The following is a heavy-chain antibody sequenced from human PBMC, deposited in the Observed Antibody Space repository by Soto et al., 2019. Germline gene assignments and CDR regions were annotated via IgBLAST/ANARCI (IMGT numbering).Heavy chain of an antibody. V-gene: IGHV4-30-4*01. CDR1: GDYIHVGGYY. J-gene: IGHJ5*02. D-gene: IGHD2-2*01. CDR3: GRDLTSNANCIDP. CDR2: IYYTGKT. Sequence: SETLSLTCSVSGDYIHVGGYYWTWIRQRPGKGLEWMGYIYYTGKTYYNPSLESRLTMSVDRSKNQFSLRLTSVTAADTAVYFCGRDLTSNANCIDPWGQGTLVTVSS.